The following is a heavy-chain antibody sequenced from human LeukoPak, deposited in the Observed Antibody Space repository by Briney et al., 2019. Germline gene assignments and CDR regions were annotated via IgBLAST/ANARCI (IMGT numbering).Heavy chain of an antibody. CDR3: AKAPYYYASGSYYGD. CDR2: ISCRGGTT. J-gene: IGHJ1*01. CDR1: GFTFNNCA. D-gene: IGHD3-10*01. V-gene: IGHV3-23*01. Sequence: RLSCAASGFTFNNCAMTWVRQAPARGLEWVSAISCRGGTTYYAESVKGRLTISRDNSKNTLNLQMNSLTAEDTAVYYCAKAPYYYASGSYYGDWGQGTLVTVSS.